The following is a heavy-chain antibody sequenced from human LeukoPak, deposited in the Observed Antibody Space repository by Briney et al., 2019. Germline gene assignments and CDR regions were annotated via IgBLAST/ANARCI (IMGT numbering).Heavy chain of an antibody. D-gene: IGHD2-2*01. J-gene: IGHJ4*02. V-gene: IGHV3-48*02. CDR2: ISSSSSTI. CDR1: GFTFSSYS. Sequence: PGGSLRLSCAASGFTFSSYSMNWVRKAPGKGLEWVSYISSSSSTIYYADSVKGRFTISRDNAKNSLYLQMNSLRDEDTAVYYCAKGTQPPVPNYFDYWGQGTLVTVSS. CDR3: AKGTQPPVPNYFDY.